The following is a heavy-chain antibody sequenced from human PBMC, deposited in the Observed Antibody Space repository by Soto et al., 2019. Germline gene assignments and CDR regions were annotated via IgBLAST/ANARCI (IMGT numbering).Heavy chain of an antibody. D-gene: IGHD3-3*01. J-gene: IGHJ6*02. CDR3: ARSNGGGDVGGITIFGVVSYYYYGMDV. CDR2: ISSSGSTI. V-gene: IGHV3-48*03. CDR1: GFTFSSYE. Sequence: PGGSLRLSCAASGFTFSSYEMNWVRQAPGKGLEWVSYISSSGSTIYYADSVKGRFTISRDNARNSLYLQMNSLRAEDTAVYYCARSNGGGDVGGITIFGVVSYYYYGMDVWCQGTTVTVSS.